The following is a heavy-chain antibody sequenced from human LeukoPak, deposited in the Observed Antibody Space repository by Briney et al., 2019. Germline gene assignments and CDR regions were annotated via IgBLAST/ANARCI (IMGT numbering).Heavy chain of an antibody. CDR1: GYSISLGYY. Sequence: SETLSLTCTVSGYSISLGYYWGWIRQPPGKGLEWIGSFYHTGRTYYNPSLKSRVTISVDTSKNQFSLKLSSVTAADTAVYYCARERGYSSSLFDPWGQGTLVTVSS. J-gene: IGHJ5*02. CDR3: ARERGYSSSLFDP. CDR2: FYHTGRT. D-gene: IGHD6-13*01. V-gene: IGHV4-38-2*02.